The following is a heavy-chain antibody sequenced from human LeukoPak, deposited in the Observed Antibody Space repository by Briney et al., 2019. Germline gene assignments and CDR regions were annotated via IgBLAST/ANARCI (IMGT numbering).Heavy chain of an antibody. CDR2: ISGDGTTP. CDR3: ARESVAAYFDY. D-gene: IGHD6-19*01. V-gene: IGHV3-43*02. CDR1: GFTFDDYA. J-gene: IGHJ4*02. Sequence: GGSLRLSCAASGFTFDDYAMHWARRAPGKGLEWVSLISGDGTTPYYADSVKGRFTISRDNSKNTLYLQMNSLRAEDTAVYYCARESVAAYFDYWGQGTLVTVSS.